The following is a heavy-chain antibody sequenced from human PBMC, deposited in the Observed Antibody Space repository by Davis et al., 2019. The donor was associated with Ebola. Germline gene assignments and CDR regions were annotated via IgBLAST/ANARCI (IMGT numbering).Heavy chain of an antibody. J-gene: IGHJ3*02. D-gene: IGHD4-17*01. V-gene: IGHV4-59*01. Sequence: SETLSLTCTVSGGSIRSYYWSWIRQPPGKGLEWIGYIYYSGSTNYNPSLKSRVTISVDTSKNQFSLKLSSVTAADTAVYYCAREPNGDYDAFDIWGQGTMVTVSS. CDR3: AREPNGDYDAFDI. CDR2: IYYSGST. CDR1: GGSIRSYY.